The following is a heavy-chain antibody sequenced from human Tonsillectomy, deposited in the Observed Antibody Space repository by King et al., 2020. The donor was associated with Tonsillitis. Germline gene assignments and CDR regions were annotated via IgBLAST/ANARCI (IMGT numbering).Heavy chain of an antibody. D-gene: IGHD6-19*01. CDR1: GGSISSYY. CDR3: ARDRASSGWYGFGY. V-gene: IGHV4-4*07. J-gene: IGHJ4*02. Sequence: QLQESGPGLVKPSDTLSLTCTVSGGSISSYYWSWIRQPAGRGREWIGRFYTIGSTNYNPSLKSRVTMSVDTSKNQFSLKLSSVTAADTAVYYCARDRASSGWYGFGYWGQGTLVTVSS. CDR2: FYTIGST.